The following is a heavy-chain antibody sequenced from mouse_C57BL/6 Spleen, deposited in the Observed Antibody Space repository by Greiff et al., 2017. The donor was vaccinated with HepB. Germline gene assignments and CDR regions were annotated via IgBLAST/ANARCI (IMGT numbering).Heavy chain of an antibody. Sequence: QVQLQQPGAELVKPGASVKVSCKASGYTFTSYWMHWVKQRPGQGLEWIGRIHPSDSDTNYNQKFKGKATLTVDKSSSTAYMQLSSLTSEDSAVYYCAIGAGATVGATRGDYFDYWGQGTTLTVSS. V-gene: IGHV1-74*01. CDR3: AIGAGATVGATRGDYFDY. J-gene: IGHJ2*01. CDR2: IHPSDSDT. CDR1: GYTFTSYW. D-gene: IGHD1-1*01.